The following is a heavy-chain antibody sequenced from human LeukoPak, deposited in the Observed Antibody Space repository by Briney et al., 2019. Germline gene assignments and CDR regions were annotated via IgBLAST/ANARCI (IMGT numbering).Heavy chain of an antibody. J-gene: IGHJ4*02. V-gene: IGHV1-24*01. Sequence: GASVKVSCKVSGYTLTELSMHWARQAPGKGLEWMGGFDPEDGETIYAQKFQGRVTMTRDMSTSTVYMELSSLRSEDTAVYYCARNALLGIQLWLRQREAGNYFDYWGQGTLVTVSS. D-gene: IGHD5-18*01. CDR2: FDPEDGET. CDR1: GYTLTELS. CDR3: ARNALLGIQLWLRQREAGNYFDY.